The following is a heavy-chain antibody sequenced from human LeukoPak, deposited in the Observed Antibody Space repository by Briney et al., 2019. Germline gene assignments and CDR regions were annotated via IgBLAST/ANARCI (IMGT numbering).Heavy chain of an antibody. J-gene: IGHJ4*02. CDR3: TTGPGNSGY. CDR2: IKSKTVGEAT. CDR1: GLTFSNAW. V-gene: IGHV3-15*01. D-gene: IGHD4-23*01. Sequence: GGSLRLSCAVSGLTFSNAWMSWVRQAPGEVLEWVGRIKSKTVGEATEYAAPVQGRFTISRDDSENTVYLQMTSLKNEDTAVYYCTTGPGNSGYWGQGTLVTVSS.